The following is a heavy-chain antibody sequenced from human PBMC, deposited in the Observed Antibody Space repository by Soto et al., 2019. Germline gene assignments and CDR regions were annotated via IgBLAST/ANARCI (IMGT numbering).Heavy chain of an antibody. Sequence: GGSLRLSCAASGFTFSSYGMHWVRQAPGKGLEWVAVIWYDGSNKYYADSVKGRFTISRDNSKNTLYLQMNSLRAEDTAVYYCARLQSIAAAGTPPLIYGMDVWGQGTTVTVSS. CDR1: GFTFSSYG. CDR2: IWYDGSNK. D-gene: IGHD6-13*01. V-gene: IGHV3-33*01. CDR3: ARLQSIAAAGTPPLIYGMDV. J-gene: IGHJ6*02.